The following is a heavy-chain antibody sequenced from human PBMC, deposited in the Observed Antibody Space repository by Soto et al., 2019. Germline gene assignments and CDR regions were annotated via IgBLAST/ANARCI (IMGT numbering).Heavy chain of an antibody. V-gene: IGHV3-30*18. Sequence: QVQLVESGGGVVQPGRSLRLSCAASGFTFSSYGMHWVRQAPGKGLEWVAVISYDGSNKYYADSVKGRFTISRDNSKNTLYLQMNSLRAEDTAVYYCAKDTYGRIVGATWFDYWGQGTLVTVSS. CDR2: ISYDGSNK. J-gene: IGHJ4*02. CDR1: GFTFSSYG. CDR3: AKDTYGRIVGATWFDY. D-gene: IGHD1-26*01.